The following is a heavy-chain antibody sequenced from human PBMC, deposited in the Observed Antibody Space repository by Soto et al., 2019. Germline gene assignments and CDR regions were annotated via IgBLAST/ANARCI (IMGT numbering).Heavy chain of an antibody. V-gene: IGHV3-23*01. CDR2: ISGSGGST. Sequence: GGSLRLSCAASGFTFSSYAMSWVRQAPGKGLEWVSAISGSGGSTYYADSVKGRFTISRDNSKNTLYLQMNSLRAEDTAVDYCAKDRGGLLGFGELLNYYYYGMDVWGQGTTVTVSS. CDR1: GFTFSSYA. D-gene: IGHD3-10*01. J-gene: IGHJ6*02. CDR3: AKDRGGLLGFGELLNYYYYGMDV.